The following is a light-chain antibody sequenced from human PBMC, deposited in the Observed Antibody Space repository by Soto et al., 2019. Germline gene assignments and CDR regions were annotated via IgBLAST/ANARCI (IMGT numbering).Light chain of an antibody. CDR2: EVS. CDR3: CSYAGSPYV. Sequence: QSALTQPASVSGSPGQSITISCTGTSCDVGSYNLVSWYQQHPGKAPKLMIYEVSKRPSGVSNRFSGSKSGNTASLTISGLQAEDEADYYCCSYAGSPYVFGTGTKLTVL. J-gene: IGLJ1*01. V-gene: IGLV2-23*02. CDR1: SCDVGSYNL.